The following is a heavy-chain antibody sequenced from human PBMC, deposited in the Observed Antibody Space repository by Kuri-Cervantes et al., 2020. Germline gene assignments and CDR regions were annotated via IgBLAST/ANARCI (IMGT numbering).Heavy chain of an antibody. Sequence: GGSLRLSCTPSGFSFGDYAMSWVRQGPGKGQEWVGVIRSTAYGGTTEYAASVRARFTISRDDSKSIVYLQMNSLKTEDTAVYYCYRDGYQSGTVVAMDFDPWGQGTMVTVSS. D-gene: IGHD4-23*01. V-gene: IGHV3-49*04. CDR1: GFSFGDYA. CDR3: YRDGYQSGTVVAMDFDP. CDR2: IRSTAYGGTT. J-gene: IGHJ4*03.